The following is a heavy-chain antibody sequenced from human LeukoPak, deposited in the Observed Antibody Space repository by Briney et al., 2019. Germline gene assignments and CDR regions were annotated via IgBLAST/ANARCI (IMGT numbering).Heavy chain of an antibody. D-gene: IGHD2-2*01. CDR2: ISSSSSYI. CDR1: GFTFSSYS. CDR3: AKELCSSTSCYVDY. J-gene: IGHJ4*02. Sequence: PGGSLRLSCAASGFTFSSYSMNWVRQAPGKGLEWVSSISSSSSYIYYADSVKGRFTISRDNAKNSLYLQMNSLRAEDTAVYYCAKELCSSTSCYVDYWGQGALVTVSS. V-gene: IGHV3-21*04.